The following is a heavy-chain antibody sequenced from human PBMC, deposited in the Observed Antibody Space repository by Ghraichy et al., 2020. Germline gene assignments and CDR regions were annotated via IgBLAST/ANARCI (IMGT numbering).Heavy chain of an antibody. Sequence: LSLTCTVSGGSVSTDYYYWSWIRQHPGKGLEWIAYIYHSGTTYYNPSLRSRVTLSVDTSKNLFSLKLTSVTAADTAVYYCARARDSWTVINQRGLAFDIWGHGTMVTVSS. J-gene: IGHJ3*02. CDR2: IYHSGTT. CDR3: ARARDSWTVINQRGLAFDI. V-gene: IGHV4-31*03. D-gene: IGHD3/OR15-3a*01. CDR1: GGSVSTDYYY.